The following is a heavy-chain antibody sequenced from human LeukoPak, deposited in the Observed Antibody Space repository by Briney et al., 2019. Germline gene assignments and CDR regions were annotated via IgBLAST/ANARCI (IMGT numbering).Heavy chain of an antibody. CDR3: TTQYSSGGYVAFDM. D-gene: IGHD6-19*01. CDR2: INSKTDGGTT. J-gene: IGHJ3*02. Sequence: PGGSLRLSCVASGFIFSNAWMSWVRQAPGKGLDWVGRINSKTDGGTTDYAAPVKGRFTISRDDSKNTLYLKMNSLKPEDTAVFYCTTQYSSGGYVAFDMWGQGTMVTVSS. CDR1: GFIFSNAW. V-gene: IGHV3-15*01.